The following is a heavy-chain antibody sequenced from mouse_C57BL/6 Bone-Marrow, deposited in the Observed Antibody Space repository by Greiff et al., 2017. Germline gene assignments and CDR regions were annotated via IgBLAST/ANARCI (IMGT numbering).Heavy chain of an antibody. CDR2: ISDGGSYT. J-gene: IGHJ3*01. CDR3: AREDADDDWFAY. CDR1: GFTFSSYA. Sequence: EVKLMESGGGLVKPGGSLKLSCAASGFTFSSYAMSWVRQTPDKRLEWVATISDGGSYTYYPDNVKGRFTISRDNAKNNLYLQMSHLKSEDTAMYDCAREDADDDWFAYWGQGTLVTVSA. V-gene: IGHV5-4*01.